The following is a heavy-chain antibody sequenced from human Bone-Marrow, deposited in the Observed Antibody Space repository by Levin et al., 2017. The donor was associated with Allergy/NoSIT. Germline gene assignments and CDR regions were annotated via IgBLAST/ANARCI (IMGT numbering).Heavy chain of an antibody. CDR3: VRGGRGLSDFQF. D-gene: IGHD3-10*01. V-gene: IGHV1-8*01. J-gene: IGHJ1*01. CDR1: GYRFTNND. CDR2: MNPNSGNS. Sequence: ASVKVSCKTSGYRFTNNDIHWVRQATGQGLEWMGWMNPNSGNSAYAQKMQGRVTMTSDTSIATAYMELSSLTSEDTAVYYWVRGGRGLSDFQFWGQGTLVTVSS.